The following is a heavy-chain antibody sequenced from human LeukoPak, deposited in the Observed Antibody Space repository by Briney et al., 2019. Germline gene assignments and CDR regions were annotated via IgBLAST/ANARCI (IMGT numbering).Heavy chain of an antibody. D-gene: IGHD1-26*01. Sequence: GGSLRLSCAASGFTFSNAWMSWVRQMPGKGLEWMGIIYPGDSDTRYSPSFQGQVTISADKYISTAYLQWSSLKASDTAMYYCARSGIVGTTSYFDYWGQGALVTVSS. CDR1: GFTFSNAW. J-gene: IGHJ4*02. CDR2: IYPGDSDT. V-gene: IGHV5-51*01. CDR3: ARSGIVGTTSYFDY.